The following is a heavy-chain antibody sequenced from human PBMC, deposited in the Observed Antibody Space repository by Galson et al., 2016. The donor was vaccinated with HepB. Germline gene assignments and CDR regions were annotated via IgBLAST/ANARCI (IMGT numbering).Heavy chain of an antibody. Sequence: SETLSLTCTVSGGSVTASPYYHAWIRQPPGKGLEWIGTLSYRGSAYYNPSLKSHFTISMGASRNQFSLQLTSVTAADTAVYYCARLFASGRKYDAFDIWGQGTVVTVSS. CDR1: GGSVTASPYY. CDR2: LSYRGSA. CDR3: ARLFASGRKYDAFDI. J-gene: IGHJ3*02. V-gene: IGHV4-39*01. D-gene: IGHD3-10*01.